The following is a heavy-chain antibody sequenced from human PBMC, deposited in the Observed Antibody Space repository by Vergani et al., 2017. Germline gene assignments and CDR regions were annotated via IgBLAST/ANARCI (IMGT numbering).Heavy chain of an antibody. D-gene: IGHD6-13*01. CDR1: GFTFSNAW. V-gene: IGHV3-15*01. Sequence: EVQLVESGGGLVKPGGSLRLSCAASGFTFSNAWMSWVRQAPGKGLEWVGRIKSKTDGGTTDYAAPVTGRFTISRDDSKNTLYLQMNSLKTEDTAVYYCTTDSPYSSSWYPWDYYYGMDVWGQGTTVTVSS. CDR2: IKSKTDGGTT. J-gene: IGHJ6*02. CDR3: TTDSPYSSSWYPWDYYYGMDV.